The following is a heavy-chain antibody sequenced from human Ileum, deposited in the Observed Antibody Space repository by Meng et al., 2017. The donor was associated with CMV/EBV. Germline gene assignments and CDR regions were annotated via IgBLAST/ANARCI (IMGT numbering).Heavy chain of an antibody. CDR3: ARDPGSEYQLLLVHYGMDV. D-gene: IGHD2-2*01. CDR2: ISAYNGNT. CDR1: GYTFTSYG. V-gene: IGHV1-18*01. Sequence: ASVKVSCKASGYTFTSYGISWVRQAPGQGLEWMGWISAYNGNTNYAKKLQGRVTMTTDTSTSTAYMELRSLGSDDTAVYYCARDPGSEYQLLLVHYGMDVWGQGTTVTVSS. J-gene: IGHJ6*02.